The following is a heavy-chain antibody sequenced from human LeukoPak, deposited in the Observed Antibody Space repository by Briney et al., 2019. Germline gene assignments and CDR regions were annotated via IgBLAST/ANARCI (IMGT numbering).Heavy chain of an antibody. J-gene: IGHJ4*02. Sequence: ASVKVSCKVSGYTLTELSMHWVRQAPGKGLEWMGGFDPEDGETIYAQKFQGRVTMTEDTSTDTAYMELSSLRSEDTAVYYCATGGLWFGEIRHFDYWGQGTLVTVSS. CDR1: GYTLTELS. V-gene: IGHV1-24*01. CDR3: ATGGLWFGEIRHFDY. CDR2: FDPEDGET. D-gene: IGHD3-10*01.